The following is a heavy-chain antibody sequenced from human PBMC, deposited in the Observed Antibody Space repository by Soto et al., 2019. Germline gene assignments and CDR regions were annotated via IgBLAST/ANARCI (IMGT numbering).Heavy chain of an antibody. CDR1: GGTFSSYA. D-gene: IGHD3-22*01. J-gene: IGHJ4*02. V-gene: IGHV1-69*13. Sequence: SVKVSCKASGGTFSSYAISWVRQAPGQGLEWMGGIIPIFGTANYAQKFQGRVTITADESTSTAYMELSSLRSEDTAVYYCAPYYYDSSGYYPLDYWGQGTRVTVSS. CDR3: APYYYDSSGYYPLDY. CDR2: IIPIFGTA.